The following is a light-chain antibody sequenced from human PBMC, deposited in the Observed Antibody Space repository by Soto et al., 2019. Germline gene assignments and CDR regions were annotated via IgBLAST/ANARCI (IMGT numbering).Light chain of an antibody. CDR3: QQNKDWPGT. CDR1: QSVSSY. J-gene: IGKJ1*01. V-gene: IGKV3-15*01. Sequence: EIVMTQSPATLSVSPGERVTLSCRASQSVSSYLAWYQQKPGQAPRLLIYDASSRATGIPVRFSGSGSGTEFTLTISSLQSEDFGVYYGQQNKDWPGTFGQGNKVEIK. CDR2: DAS.